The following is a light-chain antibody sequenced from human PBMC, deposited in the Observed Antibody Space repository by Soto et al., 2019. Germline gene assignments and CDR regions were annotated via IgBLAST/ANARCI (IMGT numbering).Light chain of an antibody. Sequence: QSALTQPASVSGSPGQSITISCTGTSSDVGGYKYVSWYQQHPGKAPKLMIYDVSNRPSGVSNRFSGSKSGNTASLTISGLQAEDEADYYCSSYTRSYTLVFGGGTKLTVL. CDR1: SSDVGGYKY. CDR3: SSYTRSYTLV. CDR2: DVS. V-gene: IGLV2-14*01. J-gene: IGLJ2*01.